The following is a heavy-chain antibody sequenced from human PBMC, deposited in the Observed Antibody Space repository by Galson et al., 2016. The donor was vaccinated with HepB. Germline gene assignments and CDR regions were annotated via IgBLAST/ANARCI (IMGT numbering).Heavy chain of an antibody. J-gene: IGHJ1*01. CDR3: ARDLDKNYDQGYFQH. Sequence: SLRLSCAASGFTFSSYWMSWVRQAPGKGLEWVANIKQDGSEKYYVDSVKGRFTISRDNAKNSLYLQMNSLRAEDTAVYHCARDLDKNYDQGYFQHWGQGTLVTVSS. D-gene: IGHD1-7*01. V-gene: IGHV3-7*01. CDR2: IKQDGSEK. CDR1: GFTFSSYW.